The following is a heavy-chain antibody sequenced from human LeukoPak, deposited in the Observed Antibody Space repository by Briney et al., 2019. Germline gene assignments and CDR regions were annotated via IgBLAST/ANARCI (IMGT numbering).Heavy chain of an antibody. D-gene: IGHD3-22*01. CDR1: GGSISSSNW. V-gene: IGHV4-4*02. J-gene: IGHJ4*02. CDR2: IHHSGTT. Sequence: SGTLSLTCAVSGGSISSSNWWSWVRQPPGKGLEWIGEIHHSGTTNYNPSLKSRVTISVDKSKNQFSLRLSSVTAADTAIYYCARSPTPTHDFDNSGYHDYWGQGTLVTVFS. CDR3: ARSPTPTHDFDNSGYHDY.